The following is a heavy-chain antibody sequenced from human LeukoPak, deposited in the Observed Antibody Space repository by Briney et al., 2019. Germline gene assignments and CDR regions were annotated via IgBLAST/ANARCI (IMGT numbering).Heavy chain of an antibody. Sequence: SETLSLTCTVSGGSISSYYWSWIRQPPGKGLEWIGYIYYSGSTNYNPSLKSRVTISVDTSKNQFSLKLSSETAADTAVYYCASTSLNIVVVTALAFDIWGQGTMVTVSS. CDR1: GGSISSYY. D-gene: IGHD2-21*02. V-gene: IGHV4-59*01. CDR3: ASTSLNIVVVTALAFDI. J-gene: IGHJ3*02. CDR2: IYYSGST.